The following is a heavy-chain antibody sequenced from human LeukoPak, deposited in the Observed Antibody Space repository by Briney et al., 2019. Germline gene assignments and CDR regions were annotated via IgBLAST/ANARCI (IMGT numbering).Heavy chain of an antibody. CDR2: IYSGGST. CDR1: GFTVSSNY. D-gene: IGHD3-22*01. V-gene: IGHV3-53*01. J-gene: IGHJ4*02. Sequence: GGSLRLSCAASGFTVSSNYMSWVRQAPGKGLEWVSVIYSGGSTYYADSVKGRFTISRDNSKNTLYLQMNSLRAEDTAVYYCARALGHYDSSGYFDYWGQGTLATVSS. CDR3: ARALGHYDSSGYFDY.